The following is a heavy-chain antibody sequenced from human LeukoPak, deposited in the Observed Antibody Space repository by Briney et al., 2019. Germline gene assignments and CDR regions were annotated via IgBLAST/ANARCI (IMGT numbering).Heavy chain of an antibody. V-gene: IGHV3-11*04. D-gene: IGHD1-1*01. CDR1: GFTFSDYY. CDR2: ISSSGSTI. J-gene: IGHJ6*03. Sequence: GGSLRLSCAASGFTFSDYYMSWIRQAPGKGLEWVSYISSSGSTIYYADSVKGRFTISRDNAKNPLYLQMNSLRAEDTAVYYCARDLQLGGVYYYYYMDVWGKGTTVTVSS. CDR3: ARDLQLGGVYYYYYMDV.